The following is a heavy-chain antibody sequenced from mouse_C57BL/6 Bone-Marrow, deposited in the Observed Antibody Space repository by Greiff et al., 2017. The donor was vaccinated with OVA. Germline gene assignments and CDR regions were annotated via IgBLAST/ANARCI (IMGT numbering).Heavy chain of an antibody. CDR2: ISDGGSYT. V-gene: IGHV5-4*01. D-gene: IGHD2-5*01. CDR1: GFTFSSYA. Sequence: EVQRVESGGGLVKPGGSLKLSCAASGFTFSSYAMSWVRQTPEKRLEWVATISDGGSYTYYPDNVKGRFTISRDNAKNNLYLQMSHLKSEDTAMYYCAREEGYSNYVLFDYWGQGTTLTVSS. CDR3: AREEGYSNYVLFDY. J-gene: IGHJ2*01.